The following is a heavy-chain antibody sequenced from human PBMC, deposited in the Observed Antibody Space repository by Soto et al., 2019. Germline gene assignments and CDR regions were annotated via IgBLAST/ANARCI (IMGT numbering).Heavy chain of an antibody. Sequence: HLVRQAPGQGLEWMGIINPSGGSTSYAQKFQGRVTMTRDTSTSTVYMELSSLRSEDTAVYYCARVNGSGYYVDYWGQGTLVTVSS. D-gene: IGHD3-22*01. J-gene: IGHJ4*02. CDR3: ARVNGSGYYVDY. V-gene: IGHV1-46*01. CDR2: INPSGGST.